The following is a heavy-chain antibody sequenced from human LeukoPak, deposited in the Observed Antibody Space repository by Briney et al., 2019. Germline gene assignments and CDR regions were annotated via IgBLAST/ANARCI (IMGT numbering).Heavy chain of an antibody. J-gene: IGHJ4*02. Sequence: GGSLRLSCAASGFTFDDYGMSWVRQVPGKGLEWVSGSNWNGGSTGYADSVKGRFTISRDNAKNSLFLQMNSLRAEDTAFYYCASGSGSGYYYFVYWGQGTLVTVSS. CDR2: SNWNGGST. CDR3: ASGSGSGYYYFVY. V-gene: IGHV3-20*04. CDR1: GFTFDDYG. D-gene: IGHD3-22*01.